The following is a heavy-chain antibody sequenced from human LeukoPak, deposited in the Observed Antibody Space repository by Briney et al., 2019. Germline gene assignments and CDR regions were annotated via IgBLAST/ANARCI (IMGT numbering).Heavy chain of an antibody. V-gene: IGHV3-21*01. CDR2: ISSSSSYI. CDR3: ARVITVAVEADY. D-gene: IGHD6-19*01. CDR1: GFTFSSYS. Sequence: GGSLRLSCAASGFTFSSYSMNWVRQAPGKGLEWVSSISSSSSYIYYADSVKGRFTISRDNAKNSLYLQMNSLRAEDTAVYYCARVITVAVEADYWGQGTLVTVSS. J-gene: IGHJ4*02.